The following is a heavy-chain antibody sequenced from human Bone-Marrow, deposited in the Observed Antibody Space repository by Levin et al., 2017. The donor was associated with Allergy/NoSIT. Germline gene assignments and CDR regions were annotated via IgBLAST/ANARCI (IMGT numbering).Heavy chain of an antibody. V-gene: IGHV3-33*01. CDR3: AREHSPWGGYYYYYGMDV. CDR2: IWYDGSNK. D-gene: IGHD3-16*01. CDR1: GFTFSSYG. Sequence: GGSLRLSCAASGFTFSSYGMHWVRQAPGKGLEWVAVIWYDGSNKYYADSVKGRFTISRDNSKNTLYLQMNSLRAEDTAVYYCAREHSPWGGYYYYYGMDVWGQGTTVTVSS. J-gene: IGHJ6*02.